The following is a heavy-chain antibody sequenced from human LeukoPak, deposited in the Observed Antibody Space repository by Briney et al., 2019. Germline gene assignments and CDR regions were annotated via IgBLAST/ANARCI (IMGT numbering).Heavy chain of an antibody. D-gene: IGHD3-10*01. J-gene: IGHJ4*02. CDR3: ARVTMVRGVIRYFDY. Sequence: PSETLSLTCTVSGGSISSSSYYWGWIRQPPGKGLEWIGSIYYSGSTYYNPSLKSRVTISVDTSKNQFSLKLSSVTAADTAVYYCARVTMVRGVIRYFDYWGQGTLVTVSS. V-gene: IGHV4-39*01. CDR1: GGSISSSSYY. CDR2: IYYSGST.